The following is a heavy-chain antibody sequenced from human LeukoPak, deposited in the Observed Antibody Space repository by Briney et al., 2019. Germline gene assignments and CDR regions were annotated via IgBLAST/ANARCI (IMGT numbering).Heavy chain of an antibody. Sequence: PSQTLSLTCTVSGYSISSGYYWGWIRQPPGKGLEWIGSIYHSGSTYYNPSLKSRVTISVDTSKNQFSLKLSSVTAADTAVYYCARVVRGYSSRYYFDYWGQGTLVTVSS. D-gene: IGHD5-18*01. CDR2: IYHSGST. CDR3: ARVVRGYSSRYYFDY. J-gene: IGHJ4*02. V-gene: IGHV4-38-2*02. CDR1: GYSISSGYY.